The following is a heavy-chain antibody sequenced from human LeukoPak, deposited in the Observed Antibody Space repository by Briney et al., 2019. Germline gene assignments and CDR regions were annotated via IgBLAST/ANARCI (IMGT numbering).Heavy chain of an antibody. CDR2: ITHSGST. D-gene: IGHD3-10*01. CDR1: GGSFSGYY. CDR3: ARRGSKKSGSGSYRY. J-gene: IGHJ4*02. Sequence: PSETLFLTCAVYGGSFSGYYWSWIRQPPGQGLEWIGEITHSGSTTYNPSLKSRVTISVDKSKNQFSLKLSSVTAADTAVYYCARRGSKKSGSGSYRYWGQGTLVTVSS. V-gene: IGHV4-34*01.